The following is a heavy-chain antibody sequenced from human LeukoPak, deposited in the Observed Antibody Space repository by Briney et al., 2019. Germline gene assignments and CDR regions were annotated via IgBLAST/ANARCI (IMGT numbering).Heavy chain of an antibody. J-gene: IGHJ4*02. CDR1: GFTFSSYA. V-gene: IGHV3-23*01. D-gene: IGHD2-15*01. CDR3: AKGASRYCSGGSCYSLF. Sequence: GGSLRLSCAASGFTFSSYAMSWVRQAPGKGLEWVSAISGSGGSTYYADSVKGRFTISRDNSKNTLYPQMNSLRAEDTAVYYCAKGASRYCSGGSCYSLFWGQGTLVTVSS. CDR2: ISGSGGST.